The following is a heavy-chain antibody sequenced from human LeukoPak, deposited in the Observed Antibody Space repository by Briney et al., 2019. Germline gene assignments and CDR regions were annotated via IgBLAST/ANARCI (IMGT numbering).Heavy chain of an antibody. CDR3: AKAQGYSNHLFDY. Sequence: PGGSLRLSCVASGFTFSSYAMSWVRQAPGKGLEWVSDIVGDGGYRYYADSVKGRFTISRDNSKNTLYLQINSLRVEDTAVYYCAKAQGYSNHLFDYWGQGTLVTVSS. J-gene: IGHJ4*02. V-gene: IGHV3-23*01. CDR1: GFTFSSYA. CDR2: IVGDGGYR. D-gene: IGHD4-11*01.